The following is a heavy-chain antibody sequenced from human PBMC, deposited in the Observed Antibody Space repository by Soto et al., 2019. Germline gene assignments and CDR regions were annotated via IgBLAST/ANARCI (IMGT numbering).Heavy chain of an antibody. D-gene: IGHD6-13*01. J-gene: IGHJ4*02. Sequence: EVQLLDSGGGLVQPGGSLRLSCAASGFTFSSYAMNWVRQAPGRGLGWVSVISGSGGSTYYADSVKGRFTISSDNSKNPLYLQMTSLRPGDTAVYYCARGGPGTDFEYWGQGTLVTVSS. CDR2: ISGSGGST. CDR1: GFTFSSYA. CDR3: ARGGPGTDFEY. V-gene: IGHV3-23*01.